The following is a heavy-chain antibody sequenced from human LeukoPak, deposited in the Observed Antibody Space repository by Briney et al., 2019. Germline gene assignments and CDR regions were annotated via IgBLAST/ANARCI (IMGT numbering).Heavy chain of an antibody. V-gene: IGHV3-21*06. J-gene: IGHJ4*02. CDR3: ARGEYHQDGIGYNRFDN. Sequence: PGGSLRLSCAASGFTVSSNYMSWVRQAPGKGLEWVSSISSSSSYIYYADSVKGRFTISRDNAENSVFLQMGSLRLEDTAVYYCARGEYHQDGIGYNRFDNWGQGALVTVSS. CDR2: ISSSSSYI. D-gene: IGHD5-24*01. CDR1: GFTVSSNY.